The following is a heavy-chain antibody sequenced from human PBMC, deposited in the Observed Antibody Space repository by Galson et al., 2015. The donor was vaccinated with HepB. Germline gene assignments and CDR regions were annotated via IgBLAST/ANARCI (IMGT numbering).Heavy chain of an antibody. V-gene: IGHV6-1*01. CDR3: ARSPHRSDAAFHDH. CDR1: GDSVSSNIAA. Sequence: CAISGDSVSSNIAAWSWIRQSPSRGLEWLGRTYYKSKWYYDYAPSVKSRLSINPDTSKNQFSVLLTSVTPEDTAIYYCARSPHRSDAAFHDHWGQGTLVTVSS. J-gene: IGHJ5*02. D-gene: IGHD1-26*01. CDR2: TYYKSKWYY.